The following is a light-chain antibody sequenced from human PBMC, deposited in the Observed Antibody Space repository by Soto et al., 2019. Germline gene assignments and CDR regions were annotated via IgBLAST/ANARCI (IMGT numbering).Light chain of an antibody. CDR3: LQYHHWPLT. J-gene: IGKJ4*01. CDR2: HAS. Sequence: EVVMTQSPATLSVSPGERATLSCRASQSVSSSLAWYQQKPGQAPRLLIYHASTLATGIPARFSGRRSGTDFTLTITSLQSEDFAVFYCLQYHHWPLTFGGGTKVEIK. V-gene: IGKV3-15*01. CDR1: QSVSSS.